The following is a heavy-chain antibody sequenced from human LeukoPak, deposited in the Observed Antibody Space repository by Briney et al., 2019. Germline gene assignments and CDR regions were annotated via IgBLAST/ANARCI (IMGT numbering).Heavy chain of an antibody. CDR3: ARVEVIGSTRYFDY. V-gene: IGHV4-31*03. D-gene: IGHD3-16*02. Sequence: KASETLSLTCSVSGGSISSGGNYWSWLRQLPGKGLEWIGYIYYVGNTNYNPSLKSRLSMSVDTSKNQFSLSLTSVTAADTAVYYCARVEVIGSTRYFDYWGQGAMVSVSS. CDR2: IYYVGNT. CDR1: GGSISSGGNY. J-gene: IGHJ4*02.